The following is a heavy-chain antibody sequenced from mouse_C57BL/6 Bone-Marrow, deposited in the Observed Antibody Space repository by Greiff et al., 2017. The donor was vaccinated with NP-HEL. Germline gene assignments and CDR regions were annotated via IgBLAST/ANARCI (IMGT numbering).Heavy chain of an antibody. CDR1: GYTFTSYG. J-gene: IGHJ4*01. CDR3: ARGCYYRNYYAMDY. D-gene: IGHD2-3*01. V-gene: IGHV1-81*01. Sequence: VQLQQSGAELARPGASVKLSCKASGYTFTSYGISWVKQRTGQGLEWIGEIYPRSGNTYYNEKFKGKATLTADKSSSTAYMELRSLTSEDSAVYFCARGCYYRNYYAMDYWGQGTSVTVSS. CDR2: IYPRSGNT.